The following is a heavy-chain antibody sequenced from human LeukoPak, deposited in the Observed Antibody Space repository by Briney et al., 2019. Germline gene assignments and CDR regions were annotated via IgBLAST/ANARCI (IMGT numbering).Heavy chain of an antibody. CDR1: GYSISSGYY. Sequence: SETLSLTCAASGYSISSGYYWGWIRQPPGKGLEWIGSIYHSGSTYYNPSLKSRVTISVDTSKNQFSLKLSSVTAADTAVYYCARAGGDYDFDYWGQGTLVTVSS. V-gene: IGHV4-38-2*01. CDR3: ARAGGDYDFDY. D-gene: IGHD4-17*01. J-gene: IGHJ4*02. CDR2: IYHSGST.